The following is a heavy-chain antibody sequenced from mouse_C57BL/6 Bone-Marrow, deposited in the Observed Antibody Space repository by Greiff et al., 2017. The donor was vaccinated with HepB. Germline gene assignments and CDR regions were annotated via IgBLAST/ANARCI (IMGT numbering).Heavy chain of an antibody. CDR3: ARSRGYGNPLFLGDY. CDR1: GYSFTDYN. V-gene: IGHV1-39*01. Sequence: VQLKQSGPELVKPGASVKISCKASGYSFTDYNMNWVKQSNGKSLEWIGVINPNYGTTSYNQKFKGKATLTVDQSSSTAYMQLNSLTSEDSAVYYCARSRGYGNPLFLGDYWGQGTSVTVSS. J-gene: IGHJ4*01. D-gene: IGHD2-10*02. CDR2: INPNYGTT.